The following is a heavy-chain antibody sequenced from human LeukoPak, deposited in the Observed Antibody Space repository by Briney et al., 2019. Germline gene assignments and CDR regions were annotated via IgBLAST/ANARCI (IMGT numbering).Heavy chain of an antibody. Sequence: PGGSLRLSCGASGFTFSDYYMSWIRQAPGKGLEWVSYISSSGSTIYYADSVKGRFTISRDNAKNSLYLQMNSLRAEDTAAYYCATRNMTTVSPWGQGTLVTVSS. D-gene: IGHD4-17*01. J-gene: IGHJ5*02. CDR2: ISSSGSTI. CDR3: ATRNMTTVSP. CDR1: GFTFSDYY. V-gene: IGHV3-11*01.